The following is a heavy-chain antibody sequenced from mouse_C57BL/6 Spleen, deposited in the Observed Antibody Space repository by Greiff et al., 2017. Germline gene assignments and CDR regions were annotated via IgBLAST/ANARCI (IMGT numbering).Heavy chain of an antibody. CDR3: ARDRATTVVFDY. Sequence: EVQGVESGGGLVKPGGSLKLSCAASGFTFSSYAMSWVRQTPEKRLEWVANISDGGSYTYYPDNVKGRFTISRDNAKNNLYLQMSHLKSEDTAMYYCARDRATTVVFDYWGQGTTLTVSS. J-gene: IGHJ2*01. V-gene: IGHV5-4*01. CDR2: ISDGGSYT. CDR1: GFTFSSYA. D-gene: IGHD1-1*01.